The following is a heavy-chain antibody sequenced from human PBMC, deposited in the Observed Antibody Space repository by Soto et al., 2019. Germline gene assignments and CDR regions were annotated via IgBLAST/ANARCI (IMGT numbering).Heavy chain of an antibody. J-gene: IGHJ4*02. D-gene: IGHD3-22*01. Sequence: PSETLSLTCTVSGGSISSGDYYWSWIRQPPGKGLEWIGYIYYSGSTYYNPSLKSRVTISVDASKNQFSLKLSSVTAADTAVYYCAREGYYDSSVVDYWGQGTLVTVSS. V-gene: IGHV4-30-4*01. CDR2: IYYSGST. CDR3: AREGYYDSSVVDY. CDR1: GGSISSGDYY.